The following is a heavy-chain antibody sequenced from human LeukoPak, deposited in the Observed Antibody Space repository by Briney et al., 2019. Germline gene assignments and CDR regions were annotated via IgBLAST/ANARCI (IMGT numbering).Heavy chain of an antibody. CDR1: GGSISSSSYY. CDR3: ARDRYCSSTSCYKDYGMDV. J-gene: IGHJ6*04. V-gene: IGHV4-39*07. D-gene: IGHD2-2*02. Sequence: SETLSLTCTVSGGSISSSSYYWGWIRQPPGKGLEWIGSIYYSGSTYYNPSLKSRVTISVDTSKNQFSLKLSSVTAADTAVYYCARDRYCSSTSCYKDYGMDVWGKGTTVTVSS. CDR2: IYYSGST.